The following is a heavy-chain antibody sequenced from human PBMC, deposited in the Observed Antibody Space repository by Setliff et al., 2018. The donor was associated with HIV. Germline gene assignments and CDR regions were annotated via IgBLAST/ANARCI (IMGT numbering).Heavy chain of an antibody. V-gene: IGHV1-2*02. J-gene: IGHJ1*01. CDR1: GYTFTSYA. D-gene: IGHD3-10*01. CDR2: INPNSGGT. Sequence: GASVKVSCKASGYTFTSYAMHWVRQAPGQRLEWMGWINPNSGGTNYAQKFQGRVIMTRDKSISTAYMELNRLRSDDTAVYYCARVRAGGEYFQYWGQGTLVTVSS. CDR3: ARVRAGGEYFQY.